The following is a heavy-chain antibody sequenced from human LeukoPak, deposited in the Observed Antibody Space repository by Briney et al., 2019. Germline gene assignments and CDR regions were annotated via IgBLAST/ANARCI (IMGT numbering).Heavy chain of an antibody. D-gene: IGHD4-17*01. J-gene: IGHJ4*02. Sequence: SETLSLTCTVSGGSISSYYWSWIRQPAGKGLEWIGRIYPSGNTNYNPSLKSRVTTSVDKSKNQFSLKLSSVTAADTAVYYCARDRGEYPHYFDYWGQGTLVTVSS. CDR3: ARDRGEYPHYFDY. V-gene: IGHV4-4*07. CDR1: GGSISSYY. CDR2: IYPSGNT.